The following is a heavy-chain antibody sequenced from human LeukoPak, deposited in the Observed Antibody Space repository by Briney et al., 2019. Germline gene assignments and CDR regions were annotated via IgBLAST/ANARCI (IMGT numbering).Heavy chain of an antibody. J-gene: IGHJ4*02. V-gene: IGHV4-34*01. CDR1: GGSFSGYY. D-gene: IGHD3-16*01. Sequence: KPSETLSLTCAVYGGSFSGYYWSWIRQPPGKGLEWIGEINHSGSTNYNPSLKSRVTISVDTSKNQFSLKLSSVTAVDTAVYYCARTRGMSYWGQGTLVTVSS. CDR2: INHSGST. CDR3: ARTRGMSY.